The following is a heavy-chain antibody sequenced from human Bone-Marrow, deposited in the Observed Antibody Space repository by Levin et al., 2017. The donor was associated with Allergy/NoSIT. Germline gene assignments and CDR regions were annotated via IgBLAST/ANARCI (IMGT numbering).Heavy chain of an antibody. CDR2: IYYSGST. CDR3: ARLGKISQSENLFDY. J-gene: IGHJ4*02. CDR1: GGSISSSSYY. D-gene: IGHD6-19*01. Sequence: PSETLSLTCTVSGGSISSSSYYWGWIRQPPGKGLEWIGSIYYSGSTYYNPSLKSRVTISVDTSKNQFSLKLSSVTAADTAVYYCARLGKISQSENLFDYWGQGTLVTVSS. V-gene: IGHV4-39*01.